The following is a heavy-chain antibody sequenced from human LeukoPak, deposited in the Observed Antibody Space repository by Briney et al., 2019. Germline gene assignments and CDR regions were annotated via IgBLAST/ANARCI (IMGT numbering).Heavy chain of an antibody. CDR1: GFSVSNNY. J-gene: IGHJ1*01. D-gene: IGHD2-15*01. V-gene: IGHV3-66*01. CDR3: ASDSYSPEYFQH. CDR2: IYSGGST. Sequence: GGSLRLSCAASGFSVSNNYMSWVRQAPGKGLEWVSVIYSGGSTFYADSVKGRFTISRDNSKNTLYLQMNSLRAEDTAVYYCASDSYSPEYFQHWGQGTLVTVSP.